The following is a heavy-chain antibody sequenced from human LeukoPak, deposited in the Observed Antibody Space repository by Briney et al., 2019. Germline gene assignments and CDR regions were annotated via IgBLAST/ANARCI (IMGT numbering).Heavy chain of an antibody. CDR1: GYTFTGYY. CDR3: ARENPQLATTDY. CDR2: INPDSGGT. J-gene: IGHJ4*02. D-gene: IGHD1-26*01. Sequence: ASVKVSCKASGYTFTGYYMHWVRQAPGQGLEWMGWINPDSGGTNYAQKFQGRVTMTRDTSISTAYMELSRLRSDDTAAYYCARENPQLATTDYWGQGTLVTVSS. V-gene: IGHV1-2*02.